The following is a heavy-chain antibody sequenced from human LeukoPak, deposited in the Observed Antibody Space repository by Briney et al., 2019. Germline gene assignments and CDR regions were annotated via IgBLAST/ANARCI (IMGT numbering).Heavy chain of an antibody. CDR3: ATSGYSNIDY. CDR1: GFPFRSNS. V-gene: IGHV3-48*04. D-gene: IGHD4-11*01. CDR2: ISSSSSTI. J-gene: IGHJ4*02. Sequence: GGSLRLSCAASGFPFRSNSMIWVRQAPGKGLEWVSYISSSSSTIYYADSGKGRFTISKDNAKNSLYLQMTSLRAEDTVVYYCATSGYSNIDYWGQGTLVTVSS.